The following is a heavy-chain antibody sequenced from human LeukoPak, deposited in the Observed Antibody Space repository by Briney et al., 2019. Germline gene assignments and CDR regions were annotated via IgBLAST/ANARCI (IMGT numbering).Heavy chain of an antibody. D-gene: IGHD2-2*01. V-gene: IGHV3-23*01. Sequence: GGSLRLSCAASGFTFSSYAMSWVRQAPGKGLEWVSAISGSGGSTYYADSVKGRFTIPRDNSKNTLYLQMNSLRAEDTAVYYCAKGLSTSCYGGVDYWGQGTLVTVSS. CDR3: AKGLSTSCYGGVDY. CDR1: GFTFSSYA. J-gene: IGHJ4*02. CDR2: ISGSGGST.